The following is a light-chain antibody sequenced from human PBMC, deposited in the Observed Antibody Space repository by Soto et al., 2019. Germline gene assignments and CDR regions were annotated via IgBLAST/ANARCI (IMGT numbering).Light chain of an antibody. CDR2: GAS. CDR1: QSVSRN. V-gene: IGKV3-15*01. Sequence: EIVMTLSPATRSVSPGERATLSCRASQSVSRNLAWYQQRPGQAPRLLISGASTRATGIAARFSGSGSGREFTLTISSLQSEDSALYYCQQYSNWPTFGQGTRLEN. J-gene: IGKJ5*01. CDR3: QQYSNWPT.